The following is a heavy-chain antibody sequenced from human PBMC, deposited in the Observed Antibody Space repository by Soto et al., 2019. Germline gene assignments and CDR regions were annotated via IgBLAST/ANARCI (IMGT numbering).Heavy chain of an antibody. CDR3: AKVPYYYDSSGYFDY. J-gene: IGHJ4*02. CDR1: GFTFSSYA. D-gene: IGHD3-22*01. CDR2: ITGSGGST. V-gene: IGHV3-23*01. Sequence: GGSLRLSCAASGFTFSSYAMSWVRQAPGKGLEWVSGITGSGGSTFYADSVKGRFTISRDNSKNTLYLQMNSLRAEDTAIYYCAKVPYYYDSSGYFDYWGQGTLVTVSS.